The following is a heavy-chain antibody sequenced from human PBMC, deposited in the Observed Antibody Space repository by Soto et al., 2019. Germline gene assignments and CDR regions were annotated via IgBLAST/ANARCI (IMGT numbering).Heavy chain of an antibody. CDR3: ARQSSAYLNAFDI. D-gene: IGHD3-10*01. CDR1: GYSFTSYW. J-gene: IGHJ3*02. V-gene: IGHV5-51*01. Sequence: PGESLKISCKGSGYSFTSYWIGWVRQMPGKGLEWMGIIHPGDSDTRYSPSFQGQVTISADKSISTAYLQWSSLKASDTAMYYCARQSSAYLNAFDIWGQGTMVTVSS. CDR2: IHPGDSDT.